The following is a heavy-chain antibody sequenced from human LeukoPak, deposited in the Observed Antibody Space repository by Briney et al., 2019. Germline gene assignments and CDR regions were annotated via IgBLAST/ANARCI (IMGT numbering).Heavy chain of an antibody. CDR1: GFTFSSYW. Sequence: GGSLRLSCAASGFTFSSYWMHWVRQAPGKGLVWVSRINSDGSSTSYADSVKGRFAISRDNAKNTLYLQMNSLRAEDTAVYYCARVSVDSSSWYSLDYWGQGTLVTVSS. J-gene: IGHJ4*02. D-gene: IGHD6-13*01. V-gene: IGHV3-74*01. CDR2: INSDGSST. CDR3: ARVSVDSSSWYSLDY.